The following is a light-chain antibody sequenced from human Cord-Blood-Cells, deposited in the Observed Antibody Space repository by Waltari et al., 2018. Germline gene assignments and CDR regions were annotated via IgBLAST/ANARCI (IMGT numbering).Light chain of an antibody. CDR1: QTVSSN. J-gene: IGKJ4*01. CDR3: QQYNNWPLT. V-gene: IGKV3-15*01. Sequence: EIVMPHSPATLSVSPGERATLSCRASQTVSSNLAWYQQKPGQTPRLLIYGASTRTIGIPAMFSGSGSGTEFTLTISSLQSEDFAVYYCQQYNNWPLTFGGGTKVEIK. CDR2: GAS.